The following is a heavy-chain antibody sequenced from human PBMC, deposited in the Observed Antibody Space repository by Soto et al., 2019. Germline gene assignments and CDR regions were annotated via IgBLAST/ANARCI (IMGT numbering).Heavy chain of an antibody. CDR1: GGSIRSSY. V-gene: IGHV4-4*07. J-gene: IGHJ4*02. CDR3: ARVMVQLAHDY. D-gene: IGHD6-6*01. Sequence: QVQLQESGPGLVKPSETLSLTCTVSGGSIRSSYWSWIRQPAGKGLEWIGRIYTSGSTNYNPSRKRRATMSVDTSKNQFSLKLSSVIAADTAVYYWARVMVQLAHDYLGQGTLVTVSS. CDR2: IYTSGST.